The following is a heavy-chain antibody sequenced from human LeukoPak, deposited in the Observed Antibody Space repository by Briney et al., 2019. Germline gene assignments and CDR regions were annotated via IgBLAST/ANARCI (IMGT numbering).Heavy chain of an antibody. Sequence: ASVKVSCKASGYTFTSYDINWVRQATGQGLEWMGWMNPNSGNTGYAQKSQGRVTMTRNTSISTAYMELSSLRSEDTAVYYCARGERLRFLEWLSQYWFDPWGQGTLVTVSS. CDR1: GYTFTSYD. CDR2: MNPNSGNT. CDR3: ARGERLRFLEWLSQYWFDP. V-gene: IGHV1-8*01. D-gene: IGHD3-3*01. J-gene: IGHJ5*02.